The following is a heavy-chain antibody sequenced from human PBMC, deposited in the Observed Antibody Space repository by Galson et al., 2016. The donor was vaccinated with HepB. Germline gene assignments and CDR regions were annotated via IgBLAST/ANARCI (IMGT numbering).Heavy chain of an antibody. CDR3: ARDQATVTTNRWFDP. Sequence: SETLSLTCSVSGGSVSSASHYWSWTRQPPGKGLEWIGYIYYSGSTNYNPSLKSRVTIPVDTSKNQFSLKLSSVTAADTAVYYCARDQATVTTNRWFDPWGQGTLVTVSS. CDR2: IYYSGST. CDR1: GGSVSSASHY. V-gene: IGHV4-61*01. D-gene: IGHD4-17*01. J-gene: IGHJ5*02.